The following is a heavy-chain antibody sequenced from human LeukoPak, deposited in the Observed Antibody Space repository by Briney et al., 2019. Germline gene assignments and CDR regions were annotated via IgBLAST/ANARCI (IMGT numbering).Heavy chain of an antibody. CDR1: GYTFTSYG. V-gene: IGHV1-18*01. J-gene: IGHJ4*02. CDR2: ISAYNGNT. Sequence: ASVKVSCKASGYTFTSYGISWVRQAPGQGLEWMGWISAYNGNTNYAQKLQGRVTMTTDTSTSTAYMELRSLRSDDTAVYYCARSPPRGITMIVVVITDFDYWAQGTLVTVSS. D-gene: IGHD3-22*01. CDR3: ARSPPRGITMIVVVITDFDY.